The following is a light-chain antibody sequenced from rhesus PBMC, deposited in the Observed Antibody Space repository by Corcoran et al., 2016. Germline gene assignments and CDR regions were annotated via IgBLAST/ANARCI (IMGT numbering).Light chain of an antibody. CDR3: QQYSNWYS. J-gene: IGKJ2*01. CDR1: QSVSSS. V-gene: IGKV3-42*03. CDR2: GAS. Sequence: EIVLTQSPATLSLSPGERATLSCRASQSVSSSLAWYQQKPGQVPRLRIYGASSRATGIPDRFSGRGSGTDFTLTISSLEPEDFAVYCCQQYSNWYSFGQGTKVEIK.